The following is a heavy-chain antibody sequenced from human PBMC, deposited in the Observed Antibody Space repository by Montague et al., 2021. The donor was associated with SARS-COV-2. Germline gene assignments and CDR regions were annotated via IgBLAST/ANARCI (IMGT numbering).Heavy chain of an antibody. Sequence: SETLSLTCAISGGSVSGYYWAWIRQPAGKGLEWIGHIYYSGTSNYNPSLKSRVSMSIDTSKNHFSLNLTSVAAADTGVYYCARGLAYTSMCRCFDYWGHGTQVTVSS. CDR1: GGSVSGYY. V-gene: IGHV4-59*02. CDR2: IYYSGTS. J-gene: IGHJ4*01. D-gene: IGHD2-2*02. CDR3: ARGLAYTSMCRCFDY.